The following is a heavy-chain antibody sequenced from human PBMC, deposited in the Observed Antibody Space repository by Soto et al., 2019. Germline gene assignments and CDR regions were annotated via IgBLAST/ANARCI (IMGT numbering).Heavy chain of an antibody. CDR3: AREEGATVANNWFDS. CDR2: IRPDGSEK. J-gene: IGHJ5*01. V-gene: IGHV3-7*03. Sequence: EVQVVESGGGFVQPGGSLRVSCVGSGFTFRSYWMSWVRQAPGKGLEWVANIRPDGSEKYYVDSVKGRFTISRDNAKNSLYLQMSSLRAEDTAVYYCAREEGATVANNWFDSWGQGALVTVSS. CDR1: GFTFRSYW. D-gene: IGHD4-17*01.